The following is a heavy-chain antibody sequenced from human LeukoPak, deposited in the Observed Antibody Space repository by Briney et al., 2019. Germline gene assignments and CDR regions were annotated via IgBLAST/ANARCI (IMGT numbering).Heavy chain of an antibody. V-gene: IGHV4-39*01. D-gene: IGHD5-18*01. Sequence: PSETLSLTCTVSGGSISSSSYYWGWIRQPPGKGLEWIGSIYYSGSTYYNPSLKSRVTISVDTSKNQFSLKLSSVTAADTAVYYCARHRSPTTTRYKRDYYYMDVWGKGTTVTISS. J-gene: IGHJ6*03. CDR2: IYYSGST. CDR1: GGSISSSSYY. CDR3: ARHRSPTTTRYKRDYYYMDV.